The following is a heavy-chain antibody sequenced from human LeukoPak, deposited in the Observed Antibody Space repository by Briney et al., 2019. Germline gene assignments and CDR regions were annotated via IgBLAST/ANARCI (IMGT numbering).Heavy chain of an antibody. V-gene: IGHV4-59*02. J-gene: IGHJ4*02. CDR1: GGSVSDYY. D-gene: IGHD7-27*01. Sequence: PSETLSPTCTVSGGSVSDYYWSWIRQSPGKGLEWIGYIYYTGSTSYNPSLRSRVTMSADTSKNQFSLKLSSVTAADTADYYCASRKLGNDYWGQGTLVTVSS. CDR2: IYYTGST. CDR3: ASRKLGNDY.